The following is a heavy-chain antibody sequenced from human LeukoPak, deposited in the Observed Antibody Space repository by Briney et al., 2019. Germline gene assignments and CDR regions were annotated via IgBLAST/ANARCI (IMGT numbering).Heavy chain of an antibody. CDR1: GFTVSSNY. D-gene: IGHD5-18*01. J-gene: IGHJ6*02. CDR2: IYSGGST. V-gene: IGHV3-53*01. CDR3: ARDRVDTAMVTWYYGMDV. Sequence: PGGSLRLSCVASGFTVSSNYMSWVRQAPGKGLEWVSVIYSGGSTYYADSVKGRFTISRDNSKNTLYLQMNSLRAEDTAVYYCARDRVDTAMVTWYYGMDVWGQGTTVTVSS.